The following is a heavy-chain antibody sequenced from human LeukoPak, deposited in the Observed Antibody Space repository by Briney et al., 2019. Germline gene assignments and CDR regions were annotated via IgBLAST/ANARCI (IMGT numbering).Heavy chain of an antibody. J-gene: IGHJ5*02. CDR3: ARWSMLDNWFDP. V-gene: IGHV4-38-2*02. CDR2: IYHSEDT. Sequence: SETLSLTCTVSGYSISSGYYRGWIRQPPGKGLEWIGNIYHSEDTYYNPSLKSRVTISVDTSKNQFSLKVSSVTAADTAIYYCARWSMLDNWFDPWGQGTLVTVSS. D-gene: IGHD2-8*01. CDR1: GYSISSGYY.